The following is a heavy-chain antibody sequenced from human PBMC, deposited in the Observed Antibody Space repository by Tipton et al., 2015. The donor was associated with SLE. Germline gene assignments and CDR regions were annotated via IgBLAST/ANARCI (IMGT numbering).Heavy chain of an antibody. D-gene: IGHD2-15*01. V-gene: IGHV4-39*07. Sequence: LSCTVSGGSISTSSYYWAWIRQPPGKGLECIGNINYSGTTSYNPSLKSRVTMSVDTSQNQFSLTLRSVTAADTAMYYCASTPWTRGLSVYWGQGTLVTVSS. CDR3: ASTPWTRGLSVY. CDR1: GGSISTSSYY. J-gene: IGHJ4*02. CDR2: INYSGTT.